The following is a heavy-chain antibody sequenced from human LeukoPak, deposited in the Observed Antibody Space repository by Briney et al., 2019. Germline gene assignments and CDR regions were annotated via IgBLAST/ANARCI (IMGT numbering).Heavy chain of an antibody. Sequence: GGSLRLSCAASGFTFSSYGMSWVRQAPGKGLEWVSAISGSGGSTYYADSVKGRFTISRDNSENTLYLQMNSLRAEDTAVYYCAKDYYDSSGYFLNLDYWGQGTLVTVSS. CDR1: GFTFSSYG. J-gene: IGHJ4*02. V-gene: IGHV3-23*01. CDR3: AKDYYDSSGYFLNLDY. D-gene: IGHD3-22*01. CDR2: ISGSGGST.